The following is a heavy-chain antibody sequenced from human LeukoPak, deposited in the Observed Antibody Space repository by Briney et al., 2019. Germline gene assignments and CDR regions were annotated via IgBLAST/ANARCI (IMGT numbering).Heavy chain of an antibody. CDR2: IDSDGET. CDR3: ARVSGSTLDI. J-gene: IGHJ3*02. Sequence: GGSLRLSCRASGFTLSSYDMHCVRQGTGKGLEWVSVIDSDGETSYSGSVKGRFIVSRESARNSLYLQMNSLRAGDTAVYYCARVSGSTLDIWGQGTMVTV. CDR1: GFTLSSYD. D-gene: IGHD6-19*01. V-gene: IGHV3-13*04.